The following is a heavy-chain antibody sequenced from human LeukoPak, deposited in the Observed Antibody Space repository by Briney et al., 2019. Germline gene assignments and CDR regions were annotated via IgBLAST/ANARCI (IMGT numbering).Heavy chain of an antibody. Sequence: GASVKVSCKASGYTFTSYYMHWVRQAPGQGLEWMGIINPSGGSTSYAQKFQGRVTMIRDTSTSTVYMELSSLRSEDTAVYYCARGRYCSGGSCYIKEFDYWGQGTLVTVSS. CDR2: INPSGGST. D-gene: IGHD2-15*01. CDR3: ARGRYCSGGSCYIKEFDY. J-gene: IGHJ4*02. CDR1: GYTFTSYY. V-gene: IGHV1-46*01.